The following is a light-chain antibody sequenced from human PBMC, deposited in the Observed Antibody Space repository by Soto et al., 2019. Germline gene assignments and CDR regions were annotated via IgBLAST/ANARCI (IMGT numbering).Light chain of an antibody. Sequence: DIQMTQSPSTLSASVGDRVTITCRASQSISSWLAWYQQKPGKAPKLLIYKASSLESGFPSRFSGRGSGTEVTLTISSQQTDDFATYYCQQYNSYSTFGQGTKVEIK. J-gene: IGKJ1*01. CDR2: KAS. CDR1: QSISSW. CDR3: QQYNSYST. V-gene: IGKV1-5*03.